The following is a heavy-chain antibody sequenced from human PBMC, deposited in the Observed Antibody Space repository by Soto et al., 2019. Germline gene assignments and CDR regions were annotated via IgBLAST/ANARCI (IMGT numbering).Heavy chain of an antibody. V-gene: IGHV4-34*01. CDR1: GGSFSGYY. J-gene: IGHJ4*02. CDR3: AVGLTTLTRD. D-gene: IGHD1-1*01. Sequence: QVQLQQWGAGLLKPSETLSLTCAVYGGSFSGYYWSWIRQPPGKGLEWIGEINHSGSTNYNPSLKSRVTISVDTSKNQFSLKLSSVTAADTAVYYCAVGLTTLTRDWGQGTLVTVSS. CDR2: INHSGST.